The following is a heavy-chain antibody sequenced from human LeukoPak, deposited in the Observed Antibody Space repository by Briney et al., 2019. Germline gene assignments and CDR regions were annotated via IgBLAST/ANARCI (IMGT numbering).Heavy chain of an antibody. CDR2: VYYSGTT. CDR3: ARHPTYGSGTYGRNWFDP. CDR1: DGSISSSSTYY. Sequence: SETLSLTCTVFDGSISSSSTYYWGWIRQPPGKGLEWIGSVYYSGTTYYNPSLKSRVTISIDTSKNQFSLRLTSVTAADTAVYYCARHPTYGSGTYGRNWFDPWGREPWSPSPQ. V-gene: IGHV4-39*01. J-gene: IGHJ5*02. D-gene: IGHD3-10*01.